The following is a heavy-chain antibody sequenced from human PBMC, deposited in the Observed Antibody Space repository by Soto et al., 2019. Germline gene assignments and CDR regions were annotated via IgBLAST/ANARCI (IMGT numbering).Heavy chain of an antibody. J-gene: IGHJ4*02. V-gene: IGHV1-18*01. Sequence: QVQLVQSGAEVKKPGASVKVSCKASGYTFTSYGITWVRQAPGQGLEWMGWISAYNGNTNYAQKLQDRVTMTTDTSTSRAYMELRRLRCDDTAVYYCARASSNWNYAPRDYWGQGTLVTVSS. D-gene: IGHD1-7*01. CDR1: GYTFTSYG. CDR2: ISAYNGNT. CDR3: ARASSNWNYAPRDY.